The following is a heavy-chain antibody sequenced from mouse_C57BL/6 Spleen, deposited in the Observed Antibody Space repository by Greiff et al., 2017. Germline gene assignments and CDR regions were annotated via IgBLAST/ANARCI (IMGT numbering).Heavy chain of an antibody. CDR1: GYTFTSYW. Sequence: QVQLQQPGAELVMPGASVKLSCKASGYTFTSYWMHWVKQRPGQGLEWIGEIDPSDSYTNYNQKFKGKSTLTVDKSSSTAYMQLSSLTSEDSAVYYCARNGCYGYWYFDVWGTGTTVTVSS. D-gene: IGHD2-3*01. J-gene: IGHJ1*03. CDR2: IDPSDSYT. V-gene: IGHV1-69*01. CDR3: ARNGCYGYWYFDV.